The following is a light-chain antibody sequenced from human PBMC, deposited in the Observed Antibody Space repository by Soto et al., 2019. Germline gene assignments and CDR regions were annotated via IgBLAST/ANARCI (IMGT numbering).Light chain of an antibody. CDR3: SSYRGSNTVV. J-gene: IGLJ2*01. V-gene: IGLV2-14*01. CDR1: SSDIGGYNY. CDR2: DVS. Sequence: QPASVSGSPGQSITISCTGTSSDIGGYNYVSWYQQHPGKAPKLMIYDVSNRPSGVSNRFSGSKSGNTASLTISGLQAEDEADYYCSSYRGSNTVVFGGGTKLTVL.